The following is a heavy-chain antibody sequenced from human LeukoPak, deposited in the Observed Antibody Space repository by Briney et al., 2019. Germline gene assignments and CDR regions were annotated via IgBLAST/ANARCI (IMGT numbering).Heavy chain of an antibody. V-gene: IGHV1-2*02. CDR3: ARDGTWGSGHFHYYMDV. CDR1: GYTFKDYY. D-gene: IGHD3-16*01. Sequence: GASVKVSCKASGYTFKDYYLHWVQQAPGQGLEWMGWINPNSGGTNSAQNFQGRVTMTRDRSISTVYMELTRLTSDDTAVYYCARDGTWGSGHFHYYMDVWGTGTTVTVS. J-gene: IGHJ6*03. CDR2: INPNSGGT.